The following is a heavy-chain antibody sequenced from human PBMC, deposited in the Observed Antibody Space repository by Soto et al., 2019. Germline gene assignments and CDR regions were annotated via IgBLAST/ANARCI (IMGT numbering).Heavy chain of an antibody. D-gene: IGHD6-6*01. Sequence: GGSLRLSCAASGFTFSSYWMSWVRQAPGKGLEWVANIKQDGSEKYYVDSVKGRFTISRDNAKNSLYLQMNSLRAEDTAVYYCATGPWQLVQTTYYYYGMDVWGQGTTVTVSS. CDR1: GFTFSSYW. J-gene: IGHJ6*02. CDR3: ATGPWQLVQTTYYYYGMDV. V-gene: IGHV3-7*05. CDR2: IKQDGSEK.